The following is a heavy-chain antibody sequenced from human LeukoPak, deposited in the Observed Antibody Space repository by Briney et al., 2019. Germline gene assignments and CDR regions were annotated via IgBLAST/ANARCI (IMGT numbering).Heavy chain of an antibody. CDR2: INPNTGGT. D-gene: IGHD2-15*01. CDR1: AYTFTTYY. J-gene: IGHJ1*01. V-gene: IGHV1-2*02. Sequence: ASVTVSCKSSAYTFTTYYMHWVRQAPEQALEWLGWINPNTGGTNYAQKFQGRVTMTSDTSISTAYMELSRLKSDDTAVYYCARGFVVVVAAESFFQHWGQGTLVTVSS. CDR3: ARGFVVVVAAESFFQH.